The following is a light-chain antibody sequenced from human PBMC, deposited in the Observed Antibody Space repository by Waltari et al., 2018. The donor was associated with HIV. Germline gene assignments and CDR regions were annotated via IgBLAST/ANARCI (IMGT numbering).Light chain of an antibody. CDR2: RMD. J-gene: IGLJ2*01. V-gene: IGLV1-47*01. CDR1: RSNIGGNF. CDR3: ASWDDSVFGPV. Sequence: QSVLTQPPSASGTPGQRVTISCSGGRSNIGGNFVYWYQRLPGTAPKLLINRMDHRPAGVPDRVSGSRSGTSASLVISGLRSEDEADYYCASWDDSVFGPVFGGGTKVTVL.